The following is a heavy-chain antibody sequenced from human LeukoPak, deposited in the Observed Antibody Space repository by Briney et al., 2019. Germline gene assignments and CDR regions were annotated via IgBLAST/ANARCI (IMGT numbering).Heavy chain of an antibody. CDR3: ARXSWYXVYFDY. Sequence: SQTLSLTCAISGDSVSTNSATWTWLRQSPSRGLEWLGRTYYRSKWNNDYAVSMKSRITINPDTSKNQFSLQLNSVTPEDTAVYXCARXSWYXVYFDYWGQGTLVTVSS. D-gene: IGHD6-13*01. CDR1: GDSVSTNSAT. J-gene: IGHJ4*02. CDR2: TYYRSKWNN. V-gene: IGHV6-1*01.